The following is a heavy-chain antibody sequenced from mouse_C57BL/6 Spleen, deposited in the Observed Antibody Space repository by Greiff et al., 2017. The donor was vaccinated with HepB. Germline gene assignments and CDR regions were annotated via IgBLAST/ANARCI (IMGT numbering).Heavy chain of an antibody. Sequence: VMLVESGPGLVAPSQSLSITCTVSGFSLTSYGVHWVRQPPGKGLEWLVVIWSDGSTTYNSALKSRLSISKDNSKSQVFLKMNSLQTDDTAMYYCARHGLLRHYYAMDYWGQGTSVTGSS. CDR2: IWSDGST. J-gene: IGHJ4*01. CDR3: ARHGLLRHYYAMDY. D-gene: IGHD2-3*01. V-gene: IGHV2-6-1*01. CDR1: GFSLTSYG.